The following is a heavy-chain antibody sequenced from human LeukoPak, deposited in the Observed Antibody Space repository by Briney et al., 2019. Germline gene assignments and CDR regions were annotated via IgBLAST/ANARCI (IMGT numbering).Heavy chain of an antibody. Sequence: GESLKISCNGSGYXFTTYWISWVRQMPGKGPVWMGIIYPGDSDIRYSPSFQGQVTISVDKSISTAYLQWSSLKASDTAMYYCARRAYSGYEFDYWGQGTLVTVSS. D-gene: IGHD5-12*01. CDR3: ARRAYSGYEFDY. CDR1: GYXFTTYW. V-gene: IGHV5-51*01. CDR2: IYPGDSDI. J-gene: IGHJ4*02.